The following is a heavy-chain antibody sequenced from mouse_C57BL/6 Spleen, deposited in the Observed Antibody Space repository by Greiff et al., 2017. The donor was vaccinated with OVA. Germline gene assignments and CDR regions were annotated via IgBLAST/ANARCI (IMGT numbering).Heavy chain of an antibody. Sequence: VQLQQSGPELVKPGASVKISCKASGYTFTDYYMNWVKQSHGKSLEWIGDINPNNGGTSYNQKFKGKATLTVDKSSSTAYMELRSLTSEDSAVYYCAREAYEWDYWGQGTTLTVSS. CDR1: GYTFTDYY. CDR3: AREAYEWDY. CDR2: INPNNGGT. J-gene: IGHJ2*01. V-gene: IGHV1-26*01. D-gene: IGHD6-5*01.